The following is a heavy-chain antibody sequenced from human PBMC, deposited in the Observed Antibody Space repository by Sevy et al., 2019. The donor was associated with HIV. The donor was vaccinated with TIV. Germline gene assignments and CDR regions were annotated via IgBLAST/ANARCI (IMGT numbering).Heavy chain of an antibody. Sequence: PKLRQASETLSLTCTVSGGSISAYYWSWIRQPPGKPLEYIGYIYYTGSTNYNPSLKSRVTISVDTSKNQFSLKLNSVTAAGTAVYFCARAPPVRSGDDSLNWFDPWGQGTLVTVSS. CDR3: ARAPPVRSGDDSLNWFDP. J-gene: IGHJ5*02. CDR2: IYYTGST. V-gene: IGHV4-59*01. CDR1: GGSISAYY. D-gene: IGHD5-12*01.